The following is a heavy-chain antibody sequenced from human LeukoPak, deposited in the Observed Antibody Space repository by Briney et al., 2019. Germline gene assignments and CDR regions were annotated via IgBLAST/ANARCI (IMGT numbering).Heavy chain of an antibody. J-gene: IGHJ4*02. CDR2: IWYDGSNK. D-gene: IGHD3-10*01. Sequence: GRSLRLSCAASGFTFSSYGMHWVRQAPGKGLEGVAVIWYDGSNKYYADSVKGRFTISRDNSKNTLYLQMNSLRAEDTAVYYCARDGSDTYYYGSGSYREHHGILYYFDYWGQGTLVTVSS. CDR3: ARDGSDTYYYGSGSYREHHGILYYFDY. V-gene: IGHV3-33*01. CDR1: GFTFSSYG.